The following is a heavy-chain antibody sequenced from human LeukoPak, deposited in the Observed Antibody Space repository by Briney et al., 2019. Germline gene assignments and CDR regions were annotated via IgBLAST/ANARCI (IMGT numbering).Heavy chain of an antibody. CDR2: ISHDGSNK. D-gene: IGHD5-18*01. CDR3: ARVVLGYSYGLLDY. CDR1: GFTFSTHS. V-gene: IGHV3-30*01. Sequence: GGSLRLSCAASGFTFSTHSMHWVRQAPGKGLEWVAGISHDGSNKYYADSVKGRSTISGDNSKSTLYLQMNSLRADDTAVYYCARVVLGYSYGLLDYWGQGTLVTVSS. J-gene: IGHJ4*02.